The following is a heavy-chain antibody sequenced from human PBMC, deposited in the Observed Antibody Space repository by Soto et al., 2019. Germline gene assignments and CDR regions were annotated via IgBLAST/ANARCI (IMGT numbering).Heavy chain of an antibody. CDR1: GGSISSSSYY. D-gene: IGHD3-22*01. J-gene: IGHJ5*02. CDR2: IYYSGST. CDR3: ARHVITTTMIVVVITYGDQDGPFDP. V-gene: IGHV4-39*01. Sequence: SETLSLTCTVSGGSISSSSYYWGWIRQPPGKGLEWIGSIYYSGSTYYNPSLKSRVTISVDTSKNQFSLKLGSVTAADTAVYYCARHVITTTMIVVVITYGDQDGPFDPWGQGTLVTVSS.